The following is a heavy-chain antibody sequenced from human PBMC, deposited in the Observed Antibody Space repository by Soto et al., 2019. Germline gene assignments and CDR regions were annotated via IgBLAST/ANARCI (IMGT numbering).Heavy chain of an antibody. V-gene: IGHV4-34*01. CDR3: ARLGYYRSGGPP. CDR2: VNDGGRP. CDR1: GGSFSAYY. D-gene: IGHD2-15*01. J-gene: IGHJ4*02. Sequence: QVQLQQWGAGLLKPSETLSLTCAVYGGSFSAYYWSWIRQPPGKGLEWIGEVNDGGRPNYSVSFKSRLTISLDTSKNQFALELSSVTAADTAVYYCARLGYYRSGGPPWGQGTLVTVSS.